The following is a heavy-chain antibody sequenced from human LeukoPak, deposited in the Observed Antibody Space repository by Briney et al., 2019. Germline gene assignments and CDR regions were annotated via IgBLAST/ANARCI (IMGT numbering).Heavy chain of an antibody. V-gene: IGHV4-4*02. J-gene: IGHJ4*02. CDR1: GFTFRNYA. CDR3: SRENGAFSPFGY. Sequence: GSLRLSCAASGFTFRNYAMYWVRQPPGQGLEWIGEISLTGLTHYNPSLESRVTVSLDKSKNQLSLNLTSVTAADTAVYYCSRENGAFSPFGYWGQGTLVTVLS. D-gene: IGHD2-8*01. CDR2: ISLTGLT.